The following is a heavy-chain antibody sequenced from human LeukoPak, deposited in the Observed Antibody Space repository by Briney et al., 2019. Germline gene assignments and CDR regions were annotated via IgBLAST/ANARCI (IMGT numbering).Heavy chain of an antibody. D-gene: IGHD3-22*01. Sequence: ASVKVSCKTSGYTFTRYGMHWVRQAPGQSLEWMGWINGGNGNTKYSEKFQGRVTIIRDTSASTAYMELSSLRSEDTAVYYCARVPLHDDSGHYYPHWGQGTLVTVSS. J-gene: IGHJ1*01. V-gene: IGHV1-3*01. CDR1: GYTFTRYG. CDR3: ARVPLHDDSGHYYPH. CDR2: INGGNGNT.